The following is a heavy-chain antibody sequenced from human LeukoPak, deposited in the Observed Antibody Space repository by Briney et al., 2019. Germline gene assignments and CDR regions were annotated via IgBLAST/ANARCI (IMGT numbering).Heavy chain of an antibody. D-gene: IGHD6-19*01. CDR2: INHSGST. CDR1: GGSFSGYY. CDR3: ARSYSSGWYRIETDY. V-gene: IGHV4-34*01. J-gene: IGHJ4*02. Sequence: SETLSLTCAVYGGSFSGYYWSWIRQPPGKGLEWIGEINHSGSTNYNPSLKSRVTISVDTSKNQFSLKLSSVTAADTAVYYCARSYSSGWYRIETDYWGQGTLVTVSS.